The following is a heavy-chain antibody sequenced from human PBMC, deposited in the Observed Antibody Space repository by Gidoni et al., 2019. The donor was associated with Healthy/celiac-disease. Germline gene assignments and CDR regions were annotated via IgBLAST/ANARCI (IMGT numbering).Heavy chain of an antibody. J-gene: IGHJ3*02. Sequence: EVQLLESGGGLVQPGGSLRLSCAASGFTFSSYAMSWVRQAPGKGLEWVSAISGSGGSTYYADSVKGRFTISRDNSKNTLYLQMNSLRAEDTAVYYCAKDEAYDSSGFDAFDIWGQGTMVTVSS. CDR3: AKDEAYDSSGFDAFDI. CDR1: GFTFSSYA. V-gene: IGHV3-23*01. CDR2: ISGSGGST. D-gene: IGHD3-22*01.